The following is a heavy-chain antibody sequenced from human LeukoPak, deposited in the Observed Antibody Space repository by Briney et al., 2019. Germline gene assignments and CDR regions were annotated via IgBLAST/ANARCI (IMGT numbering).Heavy chain of an antibody. V-gene: IGHV3-30*02. CDR1: GFTFSTSD. Sequence: GGSLRLSCATSGFTFSTSDMHWVRQAPGKGLEWVSFIQYDGSRKNYVDSVKGRFTISRDNSKNTLYLQMFSLGSEDTAVYFCAKDLILWGQGTVVTVSS. J-gene: IGHJ3*01. CDR2: IQYDGSRK. CDR3: AKDLIL.